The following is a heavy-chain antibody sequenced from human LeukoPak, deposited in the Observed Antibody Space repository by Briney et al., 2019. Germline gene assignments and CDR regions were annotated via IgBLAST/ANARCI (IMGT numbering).Heavy chain of an antibody. V-gene: IGHV3-11*04. CDR2: ISNSGKTI. CDR3: VRGGWDH. Sequence: PGGSLRLSCTASGFTFSDYYMTWVRQAPGKGLEWISYISNSGKTIFYADSMKGRFTISRDNARNSLFLVVNSPTAEDTAVYFCVRGGWDHWGLGTLVTVSS. CDR1: GFTFSDYY. J-gene: IGHJ4*02. D-gene: IGHD3-16*01.